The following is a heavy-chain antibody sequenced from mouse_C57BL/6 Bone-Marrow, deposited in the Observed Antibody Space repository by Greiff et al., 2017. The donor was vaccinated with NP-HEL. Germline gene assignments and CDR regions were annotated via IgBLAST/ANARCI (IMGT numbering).Heavy chain of an antibody. CDR1: GYTFTSYW. D-gene: IGHD2-4*01. Sequence: QVQLQQPGAELVKPGASVTMSCKASGYTFTSYWITWVKQRPVHGLEWIGDIYPGTGSTNYNEKFKSKATLTVDTSSSTAYMQLSSLTSEDSAVYYCARRGYDDDDAYWGQGTLVTVSA. CDR3: ARRGYDDDDAY. V-gene: IGHV1-55*01. J-gene: IGHJ3*01. CDR2: IYPGTGST.